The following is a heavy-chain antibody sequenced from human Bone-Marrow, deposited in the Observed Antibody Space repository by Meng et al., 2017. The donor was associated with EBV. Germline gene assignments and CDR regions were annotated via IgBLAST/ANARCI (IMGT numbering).Heavy chain of an antibody. CDR2: LIPMSGAP. CDR3: ASESGRGFTPDY. D-gene: IGHD3-10*01. CDR1: GGTFSSDA. V-gene: IGHV1-69*01. Sequence: QGQLVPAGAEVKKPGSSVKVSCKTSGGTFSSDAISWGRQAPGQGLVWLGGLIPMSGAPYYAQNFQGRVTITADESTSTHYMELSNLRSEDTAMYYCASESGRGFTPDYWGQGTLVTVSS. J-gene: IGHJ4*02.